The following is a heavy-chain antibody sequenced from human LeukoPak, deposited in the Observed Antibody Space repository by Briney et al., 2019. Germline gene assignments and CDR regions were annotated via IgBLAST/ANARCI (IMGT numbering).Heavy chain of an antibody. CDR3: ARVPAGPGYYYGMDV. CDR2: IWYDGSNK. Sequence: QPGRYLRLSCAASGFTFSSYAMHWVRQAPGKGLEWVAVIWYDGSNKYYADSVKGRFTISRDNSKNTLYLQMNSLRAEDTAVYYCARVPAGPGYYYGMDVWGQGTTVTVSS. V-gene: IGHV3-33*08. J-gene: IGHJ6*02. D-gene: IGHD6-19*01. CDR1: GFTFSSYA.